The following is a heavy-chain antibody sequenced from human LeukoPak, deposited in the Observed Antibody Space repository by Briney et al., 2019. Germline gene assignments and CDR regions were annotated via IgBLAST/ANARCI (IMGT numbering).Heavy chain of an antibody. CDR2: INPNSGGT. D-gene: IGHD1-1*01. CDR3: ARENWNDGSVDY. CDR1: GYTFTGYY. V-gene: IGHV1-2*02. Sequence: ASVKVSRKASGYTFTGYYMHWVRQAPGQGLEWMGWINPNSGGTNYAQKFQGRLTMTRDTSISTAYMELRRLRSDDTAVYYCARENWNDGSVDYWGQGTLVTVSS. J-gene: IGHJ4*02.